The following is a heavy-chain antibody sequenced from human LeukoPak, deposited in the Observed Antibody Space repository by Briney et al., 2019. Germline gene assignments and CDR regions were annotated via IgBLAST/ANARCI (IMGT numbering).Heavy chain of an antibody. J-gene: IGHJ4*02. V-gene: IGHV3-66*03. CDR1: GFTVSNNY. CDR3: ARDRRRYSAYDYEACLDY. D-gene: IGHD5-12*01. CDR2: IYSSGST. Sequence: GGSLRLSCAASGFTVSNNYMSWVRQAPGKGLEWVSLIYSSGSTHYADSVKGRFTISRDNSKNTLYLQMNSLRAEDTAMYYCARDRRRYSAYDYEACLDYWGQGTLVTVSS.